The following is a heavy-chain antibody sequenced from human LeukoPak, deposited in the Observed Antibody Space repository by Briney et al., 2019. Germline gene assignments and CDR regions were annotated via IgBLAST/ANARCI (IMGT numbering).Heavy chain of an antibody. CDR1: GGSTSSGSYY. Sequence: PSETLSLTCTVSGGSTSSGSYYWSWIRQPAGKGLEWVGRISTTGSTNCNPSLKSRVTISLDTSKNQFSLKLSSVTTADTAVYYCARGPDGITSDYWGQGTLVTVSS. J-gene: IGHJ4*02. CDR2: ISTTGST. D-gene: IGHD3-16*01. V-gene: IGHV4-61*02. CDR3: ARGPDGITSDY.